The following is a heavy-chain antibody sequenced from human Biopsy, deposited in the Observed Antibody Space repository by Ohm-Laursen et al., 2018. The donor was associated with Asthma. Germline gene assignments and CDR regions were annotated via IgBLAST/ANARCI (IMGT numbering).Heavy chain of an antibody. Sequence: SLRLSCAASGLTFRSYAMHWVRQAPGKGLEWVAVGGSYYDGGLKYYADSVNGRFTVSRDDSKNTLYLQINSLRPDDTAVYYCARDVMEWYLPAFDFWGQGTLVTVSS. D-gene: IGHD3-3*01. CDR2: GGSYYDGGLK. J-gene: IGHJ4*02. V-gene: IGHV3-30-3*01. CDR3: ARDVMEWYLPAFDF. CDR1: GLTFRSYA.